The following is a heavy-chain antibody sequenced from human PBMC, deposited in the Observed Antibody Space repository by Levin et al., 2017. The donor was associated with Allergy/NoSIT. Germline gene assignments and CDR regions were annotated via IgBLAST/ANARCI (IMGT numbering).Heavy chain of an antibody. CDR2: INYSGAT. CDR3: ARQFDY. J-gene: IGHJ4*02. Sequence: PSETLSLTCTVSGGSIRSSTYYWGWIRQPPGKGLEWIGGINYSGATDYNPSLKSRVTISVDTSKNQFTLKLTSVTAADTAVYYCARQFDYWGQGTLVTVSS. V-gene: IGHV4-39*01. CDR1: GGSIRSSTYY.